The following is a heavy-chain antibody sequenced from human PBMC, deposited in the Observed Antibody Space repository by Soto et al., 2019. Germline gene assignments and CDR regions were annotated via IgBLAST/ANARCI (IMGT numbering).Heavy chain of an antibody. CDR2: INGGNGKT. Sequence: ASVKVSCKASGFNFTPYSMHWVRQAPGQRLEWMAWINGGNGKTEYSQKFQGRVTISRDTSASTVYMELSSLTSEDTAVHYRARELAAPGTSGDCLGQGDRATVSS. CDR1: GFNFTPYS. D-gene: IGHD6-13*01. V-gene: IGHV1-3*01. CDR3: ARELAAPGTSGDC. J-gene: IGHJ4*02.